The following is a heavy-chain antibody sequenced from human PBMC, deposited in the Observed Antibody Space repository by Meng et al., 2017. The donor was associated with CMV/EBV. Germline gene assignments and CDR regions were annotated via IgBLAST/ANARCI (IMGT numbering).Heavy chain of an antibody. D-gene: IGHD6-13*01. Sequence: LTRLQPTQHLTLPSPAPGFSPSTSGVGVGLLLDPPGKALEWRALIYCDHGKRYSPSLKSMLTITKNTTKTQVVHTLSNMDPVETATYYCAHKGPRMAPAGRNWFDPWGQGTLVTVSS. CDR3: AHKGPRMAPAGRNWFDP. CDR1: GFSPSTSGVG. V-gene: IGHV2-5*02. CDR2: IYCDHGK. J-gene: IGHJ5*02.